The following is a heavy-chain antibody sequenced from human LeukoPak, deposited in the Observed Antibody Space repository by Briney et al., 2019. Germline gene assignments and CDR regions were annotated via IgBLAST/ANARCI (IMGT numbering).Heavy chain of an antibody. CDR3: AREQTSDTNGFREAATDY. CDR1: GYTFTSYY. Sequence: ASVKVSCKASGYTFTSYYMHWVRQAPGQGLEWMGIINPSGGSTSYAQKFQGRVTMTRDTSTSTVYMELSGLRSEDTAVYYCAREQTSDTNGFREAATDYWGQGTLVTVSS. CDR2: INPSGGST. J-gene: IGHJ4*02. V-gene: IGHV1-46*01. D-gene: IGHD2-8*01.